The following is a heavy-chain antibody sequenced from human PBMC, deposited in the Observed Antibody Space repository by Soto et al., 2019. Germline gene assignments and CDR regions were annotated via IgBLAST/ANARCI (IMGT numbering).Heavy chain of an antibody. J-gene: IGHJ6*02. V-gene: IGHV1-18*01. Sequence: GASVKVSCKASGYTFTSYGISWVRQAPGQGLEWMGWISACNGNTNYAQKLQGRVTMTTDTSTSTAYMELRSLRSDDTAVYYCARNFGEQLVPEQYYGMDVWGQGTTVTVSS. CDR3: ARNFGEQLVPEQYYGMDV. CDR1: GYTFTSYG. D-gene: IGHD6-6*01. CDR2: ISACNGNT.